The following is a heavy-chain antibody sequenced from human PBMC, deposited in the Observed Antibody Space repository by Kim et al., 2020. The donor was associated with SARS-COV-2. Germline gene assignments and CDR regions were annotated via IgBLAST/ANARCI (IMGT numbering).Heavy chain of an antibody. V-gene: IGHV3-30*04. Sequence: GGSLRLSCAASGFTFSSYAMHWVRQAPGKGLEWVAVISYDGSNKYYADSVKGRFTISRDNSKNTLYLQMNSLRAEDTAVYYCARGRYSSSRRGMDVWGQGTTVTVSS. CDR1: GFTFSSYA. CDR3: ARGRYSSSRRGMDV. J-gene: IGHJ6*02. CDR2: ISYDGSNK. D-gene: IGHD6-13*01.